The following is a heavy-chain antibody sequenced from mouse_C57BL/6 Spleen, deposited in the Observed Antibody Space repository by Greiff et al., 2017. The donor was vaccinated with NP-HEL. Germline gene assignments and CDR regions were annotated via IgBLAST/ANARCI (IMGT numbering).Heavy chain of an antibody. V-gene: IGHV1-64*01. CDR3: AREEDDDDSSSFAY. Sequence: QVQLQQPGAELVKPGASVKLSCKASGYTFTSYWMHWVKQRPGQGLEWIGMLHPNSGSTNYNEKFKSKATLTVDKSSSTAYMQLRSLTSEDSAVYYCAREEDDDDSSSFAYWGQGTLVTVSA. D-gene: IGHD1-1*01. J-gene: IGHJ3*01. CDR1: GYTFTSYW. CDR2: LHPNSGST.